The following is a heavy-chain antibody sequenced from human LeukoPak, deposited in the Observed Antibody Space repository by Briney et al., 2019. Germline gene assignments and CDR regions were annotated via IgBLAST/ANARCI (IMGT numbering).Heavy chain of an antibody. CDR1: GYTFTSYG. CDR3: AREAYTTGADY. V-gene: IGHV1-18*01. J-gene: IGHJ4*02. D-gene: IGHD1-1*01. Sequence: ASVKVSCKASGYTFTSYGVSWVRQAPGQGLEWMGWISAYNGNANYVQRLQGRVTLTTVTSTTTAYMELRSLTSDDTAVYYCAREAYTTGADYWGQGTLVTVSS. CDR2: ISAYNGNA.